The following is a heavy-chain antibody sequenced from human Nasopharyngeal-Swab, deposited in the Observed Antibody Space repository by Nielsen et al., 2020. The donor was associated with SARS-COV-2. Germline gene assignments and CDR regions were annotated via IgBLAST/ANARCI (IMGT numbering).Heavy chain of an antibody. J-gene: IGHJ6*03. Sequence: GESLKISCAASGFTFSSYSMNRVRLAPGKGLEWVALISYDGSNKYYADSVKGRFTISRDNSKNTLYLQMNSLRAEDTAVYHCAKEVVPRNYYYNYYMDVWGIGTTVTVSS. V-gene: IGHV3-30*18. CDR3: AKEVVPRNYYYNYYMDV. D-gene: IGHD3-22*01. CDR2: ISYDGSNK. CDR1: GFTFSSYS.